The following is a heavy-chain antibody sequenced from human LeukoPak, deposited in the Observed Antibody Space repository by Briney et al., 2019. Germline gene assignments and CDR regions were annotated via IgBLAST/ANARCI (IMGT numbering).Heavy chain of an antibody. CDR3: ARGYGGSSVDY. V-gene: IGHV1-46*01. Sequence: GASVKVSCKASGYTSTSYYMHWVRQAPGQGLEWMGIINPSGGSTSYAQKFQGRVTMTRDMTTSTVYMELNSLRSEDTAVYYCARGYGGSSVDYWGQGTLVTVSS. J-gene: IGHJ4*02. CDR2: INPSGGST. D-gene: IGHD4-23*01. CDR1: GYTSTSYY.